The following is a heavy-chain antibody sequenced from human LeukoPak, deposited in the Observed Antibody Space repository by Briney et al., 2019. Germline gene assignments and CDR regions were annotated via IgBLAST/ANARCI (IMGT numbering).Heavy chain of an antibody. D-gene: IGHD3-9*01. J-gene: IGHJ3*01. CDR1: GFTFSSYS. Sequence: GSLRLSCAASGFTFSSYSMNWVRQAPGKGLEWVSFISSSSSYIYYADSVKGRFTISRDNAKNSLYLQMNSLKTGDTGVYYCTTALNFDILTGLYQPIAAFDVWGQGTLVTVSS. CDR2: ISSSSSYI. V-gene: IGHV3-21*03. CDR3: TTALNFDILTGLYQPIAAFDV.